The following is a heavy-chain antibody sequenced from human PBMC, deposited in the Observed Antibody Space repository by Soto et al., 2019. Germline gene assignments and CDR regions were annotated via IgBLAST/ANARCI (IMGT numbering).Heavy chain of an antibody. CDR3: ARLRPPNNWFDT. V-gene: IGHV3-11*06. CDR1: GFTFSDYY. CDR2: ISSSSSYT. J-gene: IGHJ5*02. Sequence: GGYLRLSCAASGFTFSDYYMSWIRQAPGKGLEWVSYISSSSSYTNYADSVKGRFTISRDNAKNSRYLQMNSLRAEDTAVDYCARLRPPNNWFDTWGQGTLVTVSS.